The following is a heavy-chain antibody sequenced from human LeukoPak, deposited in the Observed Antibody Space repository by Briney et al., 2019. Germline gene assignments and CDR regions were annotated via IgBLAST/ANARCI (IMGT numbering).Heavy chain of an antibody. V-gene: IGHV3-30*01. Sequence: PGGSLRHSCAASGFTFTNADIHWVRLAAGKGLEWVSFISHDGTNKYYSDSVDGRFIVSRLNSQNTVYLQMNDLRPEDTATYYCAREDVDTGDFWGQGTLVTVSS. CDR2: ISHDGTNK. J-gene: IGHJ4*02. CDR1: GFTFTNAD. CDR3: AREDVDTGDF. D-gene: IGHD5-18*01.